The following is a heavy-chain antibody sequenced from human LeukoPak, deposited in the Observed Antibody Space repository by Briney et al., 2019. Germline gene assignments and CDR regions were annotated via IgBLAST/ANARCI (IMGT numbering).Heavy chain of an antibody. CDR1: GIVFSNTA. CDR3: GKDGGQYSSGPEFDP. J-gene: IGHJ5*02. D-gene: IGHD6-19*01. V-gene: IGHV3-23*01. Sequence: PGGSLRLSCAASGIVFSNTAMNWARQSPGRGLEWVSAISGGGERTFYADSVKGRFPISRDNSKNMVYLQMNSLRADDTAIYYCGKDGGQYSSGPEFDPRGQGALVTVSS. CDR2: ISGGGERT.